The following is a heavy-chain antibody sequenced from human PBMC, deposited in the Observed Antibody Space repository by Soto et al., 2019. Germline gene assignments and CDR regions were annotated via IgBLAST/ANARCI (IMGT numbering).Heavy chain of an antibody. J-gene: IGHJ4*02. CDR3: ARDHLNYGGNPYYFDY. CDR1: GGTFSSYA. D-gene: IGHD4-17*01. Sequence: GASVKVSCKASGGTFSSYAISWVRQAPGQGLEWMGGIIPIFGTANYAQKFQGRVTITADESTSTAYMELSSLRSEDTAVYYCARDHLNYGGNPYYFDYWGQGTLATVSS. CDR2: IIPIFGTA. V-gene: IGHV1-69*13.